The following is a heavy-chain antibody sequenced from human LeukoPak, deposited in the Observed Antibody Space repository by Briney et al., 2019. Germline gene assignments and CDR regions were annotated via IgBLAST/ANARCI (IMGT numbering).Heavy chain of an antibody. V-gene: IGHV4-59*01. CDR2: IYYSGST. CDR1: GGSISSYY. D-gene: IGHD5-18*01. CDR3: ARDQYTYGPNDY. J-gene: IGHJ4*02. Sequence: PSETPSLTCTVSGGSISSYYWSWIRQPPGKGLEWIGYIYYSGSTKYNPSLKSRVTISVDTSKNQFSLKLSSVTAADTAVYYCARDQYTYGPNDYWGQGTLVTVSS.